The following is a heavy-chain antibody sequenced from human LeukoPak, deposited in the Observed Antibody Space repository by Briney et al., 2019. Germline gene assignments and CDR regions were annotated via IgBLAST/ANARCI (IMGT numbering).Heavy chain of an antibody. CDR2: IYYSGST. D-gene: IGHD3-22*01. J-gene: IGHJ4*02. V-gene: IGHV4-30-4*01. CDR1: GFTFSSYAMH. Sequence: LRLSCAASGFTFSSYAMHWVRQPPGKGLEWIGYIYYSGSTYYNPSLKSRVTISVDTSKNQFSLKLSSVTAADTAVYYCAREGYYDSSGYSGFDYWGQGTLVTVSS. CDR3: AREGYYDSSGYSGFDY.